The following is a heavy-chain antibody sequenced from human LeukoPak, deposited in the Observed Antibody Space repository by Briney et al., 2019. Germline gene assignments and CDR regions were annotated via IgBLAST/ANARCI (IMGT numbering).Heavy chain of an antibody. V-gene: IGHV3-21*04. CDR1: GFTFSSYS. Sequence: PGGSLRLPCAASGFTFSSYSMNWVRQAPGKGLEWVSSISSSSSYIYYADSVKGRFTISRDNSKNTLYLQMNSLRAEDTAVYYCAKGPTSSTSCFDPWGQGTLVTVSS. CDR3: AKGPTSSTSCFDP. J-gene: IGHJ5*02. D-gene: IGHD2-2*01. CDR2: ISSSSSYI.